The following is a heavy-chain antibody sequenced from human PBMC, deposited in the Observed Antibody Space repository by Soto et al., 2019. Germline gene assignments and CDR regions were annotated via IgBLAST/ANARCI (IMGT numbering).Heavy chain of an antibody. D-gene: IGHD3-22*01. Sequence: QVQLVESGGGVVQPRRSLRLSCAASGFTFSSYGMHWVRQAPGKGLEWVAVISYDGSNKYYADSVKGRFTISRDNSKNTLYLQLNSLRAEDTAVYYCAKYLYYYDSSGLGYWGQGTLVTVSS. CDR1: GFTFSSYG. V-gene: IGHV3-30*18. CDR3: AKYLYYYDSSGLGY. J-gene: IGHJ4*02. CDR2: ISYDGSNK.